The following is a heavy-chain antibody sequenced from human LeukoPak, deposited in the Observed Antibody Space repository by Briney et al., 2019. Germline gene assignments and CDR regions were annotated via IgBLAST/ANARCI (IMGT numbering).Heavy chain of an antibody. CDR1: GYRFTVYY. CDR2: INPSSGDT. CDR3: VPANDRYFFFDY. J-gene: IGHJ4*02. D-gene: IGHD2/OR15-2a*01. V-gene: IGHV1-2*02. Sequence: ASVKVSCKTSGYRFTVYYMHWVRQAPGQGLEWLEWINPSSGDTNYAQKFQGRVAMTRDTSISTAYMELGRLTSDDTAVYYCVPANDRYFFFDYWGQGTPVTVSS.